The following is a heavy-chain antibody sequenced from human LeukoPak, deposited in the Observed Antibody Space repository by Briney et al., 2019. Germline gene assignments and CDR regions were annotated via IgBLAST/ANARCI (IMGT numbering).Heavy chain of an antibody. CDR3: AREKAAYGSGCDV. CDR1: GFTFSSYS. D-gene: IGHD3-10*01. Sequence: GGSLRLSCAASGFTFSSYSMNWVRQAPGKGLEWVSYISRSSSTIYYGDSVKGRFTISRDNAKKSLYLQMNSLRAEDTAVYYCAREKAAYGSGCDVWGKGTTVTVSS. CDR2: ISRSSSTI. V-gene: IGHV3-48*01. J-gene: IGHJ6*04.